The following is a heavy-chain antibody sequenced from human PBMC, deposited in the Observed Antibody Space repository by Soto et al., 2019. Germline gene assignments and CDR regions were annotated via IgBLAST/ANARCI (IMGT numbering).Heavy chain of an antibody. CDR3: ARDGEYRSGWYDY. Sequence: QVQLVQSGAEVKKPGPSVKVSCKASGGTFSSYTISWVRQTPGQGLEWMGRIIPILGIANYAQKFQGRVTITADKSTSTAYMELSSLRSEDTAVYYCARDGEYRSGWYDYWGQGTLGTVSS. CDR1: GGTFSSYT. V-gene: IGHV1-69*08. D-gene: IGHD6-19*01. CDR2: IIPILGIA. J-gene: IGHJ4*02.